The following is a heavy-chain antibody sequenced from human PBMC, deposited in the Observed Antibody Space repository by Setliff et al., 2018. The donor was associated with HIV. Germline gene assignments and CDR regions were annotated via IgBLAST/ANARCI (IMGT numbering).Heavy chain of an antibody. CDR3: AREHFWSGYYSYDAFDI. CDR2: IYSGGST. Sequence: PSETLSLTCTVSGGSIGGYYWSWIRQPPGTGLEWLGCIYSGGSTNYNPSLKSRVTISVDTSKNQFSLKLSSVTAADTAVYYCAREHFWSGYYSYDAFDIWGQGTMVTV. CDR1: GGSIGGYY. D-gene: IGHD3-3*02. J-gene: IGHJ3*02. V-gene: IGHV4-4*08.